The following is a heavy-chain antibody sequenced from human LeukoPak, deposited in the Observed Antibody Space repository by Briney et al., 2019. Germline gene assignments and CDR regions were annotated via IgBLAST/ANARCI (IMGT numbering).Heavy chain of an antibody. V-gene: IGHV3-30*18. D-gene: IGHD5-12*01. CDR3: AKDGGVDSGYDFSY. CDR2: ISYDGSNK. J-gene: IGHJ4*02. Sequence: GGSLRLSCAASGFTFSSYGMHWVRQAPGKGLEWVAVISYDGSNKYYADSVKGRFTISRDNSKNTLYLQMNSLRAEDTAVYYCAKDGGVDSGYDFSYWGQGTLVTVSS. CDR1: GFTFSSYG.